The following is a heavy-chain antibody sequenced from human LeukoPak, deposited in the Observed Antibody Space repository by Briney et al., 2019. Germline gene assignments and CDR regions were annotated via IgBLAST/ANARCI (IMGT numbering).Heavy chain of an antibody. Sequence: GASVKVSCKASGGTFSTYGISWVRQAPGQGLEWMGRIIPILGVANYAQKFQGRVTITADKATSTAYMELSSLRSKDTAVYYCARGQEMATNWLDPWGQGTLVTVSS. V-gene: IGHV1-69*04. CDR3: ARGQEMATNWLDP. J-gene: IGHJ5*02. CDR2: IIPILGVA. CDR1: GGTFSTYG. D-gene: IGHD5-24*01.